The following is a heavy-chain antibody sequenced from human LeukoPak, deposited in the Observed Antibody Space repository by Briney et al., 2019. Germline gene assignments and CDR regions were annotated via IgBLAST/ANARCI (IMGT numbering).Heavy chain of an antibody. V-gene: IGHV1-2*02. CDR3: ARDGVGIVVVPAEDWFDP. J-gene: IGHJ5*02. D-gene: IGHD2-2*01. CDR1: GYTFTCYY. Sequence: ASVKVSCKASGYTFTCYYMHWVRQAPGQGLEWMGWVNPNSGGTNYAQKFQGRVTMTRDTSISTAYMELSRLRSDDTAVYYCARDGVGIVVVPAEDWFDPWGQGTLVTVSS. CDR2: VNPNSGGT.